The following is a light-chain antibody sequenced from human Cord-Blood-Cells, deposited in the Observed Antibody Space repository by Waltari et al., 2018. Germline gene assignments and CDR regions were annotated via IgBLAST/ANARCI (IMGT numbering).Light chain of an antibody. V-gene: IGLV3-27*01. Sequence: CSGDVLAKKYARWFQQKPGQAPVLVIYKDSERPSGIPERFSGSSSGTTVTLTISGAQVEDEADYYCYSAADNNRVFGGGTKLTVL. J-gene: IGLJ3*02. CDR3: YSAADNNRV. CDR2: KDS. CDR1: VLAKKY.